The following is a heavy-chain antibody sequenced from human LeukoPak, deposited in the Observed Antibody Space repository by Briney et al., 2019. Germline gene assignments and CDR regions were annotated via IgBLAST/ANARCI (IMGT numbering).Heavy chain of an antibody. D-gene: IGHD6-13*01. J-gene: IGHJ4*02. CDR2: INTDGSST. CDR3: ARDPHSSSWLLDY. V-gene: IGHV3-74*01. Sequence: GGSLRLSCAASGFTFSSCWMHWVRQAPGKGLVWVSRINTDGSSTSYADSVKGRFTISRDNAKNTLYLQMNSLRAEDTAVYYCARDPHSSSWLLDYWGQGTLVTVSS. CDR1: GFTFSSCW.